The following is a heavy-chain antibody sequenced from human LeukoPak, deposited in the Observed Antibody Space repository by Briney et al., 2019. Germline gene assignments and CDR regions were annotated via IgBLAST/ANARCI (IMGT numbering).Heavy chain of an antibody. J-gene: IGHJ5*02. CDR3: ARDREGGYDFWSGYGANWFDP. Sequence: GGSLRLSXAASGFTFSSYWMSWVRQTPGKGLEWVANIKQDGSEKYYVDSVKGRFTISRDNAKNSLYLQMNSLRAEDTAVCYCARDREGGYDFWSGYGANWFDPWGQGTLVTVSS. CDR1: GFTFSSYW. V-gene: IGHV3-7*01. CDR2: IKQDGSEK. D-gene: IGHD3-3*01.